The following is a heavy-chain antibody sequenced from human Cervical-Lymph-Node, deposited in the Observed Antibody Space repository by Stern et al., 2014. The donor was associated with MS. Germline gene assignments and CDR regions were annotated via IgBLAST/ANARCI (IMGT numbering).Heavy chain of an antibody. D-gene: IGHD3-10*01. CDR1: GFTFSSYG. J-gene: IGHJ4*02. V-gene: IGHV3-30*18. CDR3: VKRGITEVRGVRLGDY. Sequence: QMQLVQSGGGVVQPGRSLRLSCAASGFTFSSYGMHWVRQAPGKGLEWVSVISYDGSDTYYAESVKGRFTISRDNTKNTLYLEMRRLRREDTAVYYCVKRGITEVRGVRLGDYWGPGTLVIVSS. CDR2: ISYDGSDT.